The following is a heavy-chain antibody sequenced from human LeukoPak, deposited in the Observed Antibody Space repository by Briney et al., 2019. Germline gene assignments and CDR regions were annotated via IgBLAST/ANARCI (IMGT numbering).Heavy chain of an antibody. Sequence: PGGSLRLSCAASGFTFKLYWMPWVRQVPGRGPVWVSRINHDGSDTIYADTVRGRFTISRDDAKNTLYLQMNNLRAEDTAVYYCVRGGPSTWSWGQGTLVTVSS. D-gene: IGHD2-15*01. V-gene: IGHV3-74*01. CDR3: VRGGPSTWS. J-gene: IGHJ5*02. CDR2: INHDGSDT. CDR1: GFTFKLYW.